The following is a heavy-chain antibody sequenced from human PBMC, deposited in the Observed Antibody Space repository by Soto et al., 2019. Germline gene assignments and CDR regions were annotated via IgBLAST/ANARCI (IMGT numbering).Heavy chain of an antibody. D-gene: IGHD6-13*01. Sequence: GGSLRLSCPASGFTFRNYGMHWVRQAPGKGLEWVAVIWYDGSNKYYADSVKGRFTISRDNSKNTLYLQMNSLRAEDTAVYYCARAPDLLDIAAAGFVYWGQGTLVTVSS. V-gene: IGHV3-33*08. J-gene: IGHJ4*02. CDR3: ARAPDLLDIAAAGFVY. CDR2: IWYDGSNK. CDR1: GFTFRNYG.